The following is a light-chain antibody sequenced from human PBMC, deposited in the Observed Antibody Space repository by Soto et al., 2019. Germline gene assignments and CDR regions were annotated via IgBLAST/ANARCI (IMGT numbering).Light chain of an antibody. V-gene: IGKV4-1*01. CDR3: QQYYRPWT. J-gene: IGKJ1*01. CDR1: QSVLYSSNNKNY. CDR2: WAS. Sequence: DIVMTQSPDSLAVPLGERATINCKSSQSVLYSSNNKNYLAWYQQKPGQPPKLLIYWASTRESGVPDRFSGSGSGTDFTLTISSLQAEDVAVYYCQQYYRPWTFGQGTKVEIE.